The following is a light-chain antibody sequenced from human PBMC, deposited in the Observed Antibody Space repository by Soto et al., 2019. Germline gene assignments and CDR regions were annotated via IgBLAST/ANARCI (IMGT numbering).Light chain of an antibody. V-gene: IGKV1-5*03. J-gene: IGKJ2*01. CDR3: QQYNTFSFT. Sequence: DIQMTQSPSTLSASLGDRDTITCRASRTISDWLAWYQQRPGKAPKLLIYRASRLESGVPSRFSGSGSGTEFTLTISGLQPDDFASYYCQQYNTFSFTFGQGTKVHIK. CDR1: RTISDW. CDR2: RAS.